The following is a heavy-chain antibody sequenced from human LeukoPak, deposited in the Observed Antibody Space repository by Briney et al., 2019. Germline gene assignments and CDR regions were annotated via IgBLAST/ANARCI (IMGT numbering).Heavy chain of an antibody. CDR3: ARVDSSGWSDFDY. D-gene: IGHD6-19*01. J-gene: IGHJ4*02. V-gene: IGHV3-21*01. CDR1: GFTFSSYS. Sequence: IPGGSLRLSCAASGFTFSSYSMNWVRQAPGKGLEWVSSISSSSSYIYYADSVKGRFTISRDNAKNSLYLQMNSLRAEDTAVYYCARVDSSGWSDFDYWGQGTLVTVSS. CDR2: ISSSSSYI.